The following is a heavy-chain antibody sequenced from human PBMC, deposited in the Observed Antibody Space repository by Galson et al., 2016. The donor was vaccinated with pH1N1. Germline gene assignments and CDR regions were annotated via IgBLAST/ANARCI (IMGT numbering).Heavy chain of an antibody. J-gene: IGHJ5*02. V-gene: IGHV3-23*01. CDR2: ISAGGDDT. D-gene: IGHD1-1*01. Sequence: SLRLSCAASGFSFSTYGMSWVRQAPGKGLDWVSGISAGGDDTFYAHTVRGRFTISRDNSKNTLYLQMNSLTAVDTAIYYCAKGGAIGPTYNDAEVSPWGQGALVTVSS. CDR3: AKGGAIGPTYNDAEVSP. CDR1: GFSFSTYG.